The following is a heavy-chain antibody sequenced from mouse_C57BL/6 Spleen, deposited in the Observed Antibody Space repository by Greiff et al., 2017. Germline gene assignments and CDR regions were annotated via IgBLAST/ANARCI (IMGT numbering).Heavy chain of an antibody. CDR2: IYPGDGDT. D-gene: IGHD2-3*01. CDR3: AREGVYDGYYEWTSYYAIDY. Sequence: QVQLQQSGAELVKPGASVKISCKASGYAFSSYWMNWVKQRPGKGLEWIGQIYPGDGDTNYNGKFKGKATLTADKSSSTAYMQLSSLTSEDSAVYFCAREGVYDGYYEWTSYYAIDYWGQGTSVTVSS. V-gene: IGHV1-80*01. CDR1: GYAFSSYW. J-gene: IGHJ4*01.